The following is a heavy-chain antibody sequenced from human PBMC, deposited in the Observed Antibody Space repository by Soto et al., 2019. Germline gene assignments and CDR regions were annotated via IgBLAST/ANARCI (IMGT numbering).Heavy chain of an antibody. Sequence: GGSLRLSCAASGFTFGSYSMNWVRQAPGKWLEWVSYISSSSSTIYYADSVKGRFTISRDNAKNSLYLQMNSLRAEDTAVYYCAREEGYCSGGSCYNYYYYMDVWGKGTTVTVSS. CDR3: AREEGYCSGGSCYNYYYYMDV. CDR2: ISSSSSTI. D-gene: IGHD2-15*01. V-gene: IGHV3-48*01. CDR1: GFTFGSYS. J-gene: IGHJ6*03.